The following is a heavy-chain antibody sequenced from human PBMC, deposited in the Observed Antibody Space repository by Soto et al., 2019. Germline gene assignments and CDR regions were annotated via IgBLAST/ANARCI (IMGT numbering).Heavy chain of an antibody. CDR2: IKSKTDGGTT. D-gene: IGHD3-22*01. V-gene: IGHV3-15*07. J-gene: IGHJ6*02. Sequence: GGSLRLSCAASGFTFSNAWMNWVRQAPGKGLEWVGRIKSKTDGGTTDYATPVKGRFTISRDDSKNTLYLQMNSLKTEDTAVYYCTTEYPRGYYYDSSGYRTYGMDVWGQGTTVTVSS. CDR3: TTEYPRGYYYDSSGYRTYGMDV. CDR1: GFTFSNAW.